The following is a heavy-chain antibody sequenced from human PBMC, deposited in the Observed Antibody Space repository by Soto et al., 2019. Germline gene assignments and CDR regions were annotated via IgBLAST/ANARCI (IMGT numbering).Heavy chain of an antibody. CDR2: INSDGSST. Sequence: EVQLVESGGGLVQPGGSLRLSCAASGFTFSSYWMHWVRQAPGKGLVWVSRINSDGSSTSYADSVKGRFTISRDNAKNTLYLQMNRLRAEDTAVYYCAREPYSSSGYYYYYMDVWGKGTTVTVSS. CDR3: AREPYSSSGYYYYYMDV. J-gene: IGHJ6*03. V-gene: IGHV3-74*01. CDR1: GFTFSSYW. D-gene: IGHD6-19*01.